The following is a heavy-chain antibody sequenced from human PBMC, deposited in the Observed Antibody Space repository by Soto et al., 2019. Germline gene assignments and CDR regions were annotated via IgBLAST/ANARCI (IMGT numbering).Heavy chain of an antibody. CDR1: CYTFTSYG. CDR3: ARGEIQIWPYYYYYGMDV. CDR2: ISAYNGNT. Sequence: SVEVSSRDSCYTFTSYGISWVRQAPVQGLEWMGWISAYNGNTNYAQKLQGRVTMTTDTSTSTAYMELRSLRSDDTAVYYCARGEIQIWPYYYYYGMDVWGQGTKVTVSS. D-gene: IGHD5-18*01. J-gene: IGHJ6*02. V-gene: IGHV1-18*04.